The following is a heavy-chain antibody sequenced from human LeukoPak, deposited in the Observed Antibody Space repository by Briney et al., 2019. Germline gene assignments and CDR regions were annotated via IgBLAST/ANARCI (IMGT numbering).Heavy chain of an antibody. CDR1: GFTFSSYS. J-gene: IGHJ4*02. D-gene: IGHD2-2*01. V-gene: IGHV3-48*01. Sequence: PGGSLRLSCAASGFTFSSYSMDWVRHAPGKGLEWVSYISSGGSTIYYADSVKGRFTISRDNAKNSLYLQMNSLRAEDTAVYYCARWCSSSSCFRGFDYWGQGTLVTVSS. CDR2: ISSGGSTI. CDR3: ARWCSSSSCFRGFDY.